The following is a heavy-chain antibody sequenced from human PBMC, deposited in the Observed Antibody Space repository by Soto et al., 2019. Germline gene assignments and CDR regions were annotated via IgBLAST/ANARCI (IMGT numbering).Heavy chain of an antibody. Sequence: PSETLSLTCTVSGGSVSSGSYYWSWIRQPPGKGLEWIGYIYYSGSTNYNPSLKSRVTISVDTSKNQFSLKLSSVTAADTAVYYCARRGLSSSSTFRYYYYGMDVWGQGTTVTVSS. CDR2: IYYSGST. J-gene: IGHJ6*02. CDR1: GGSVSSGSYY. V-gene: IGHV4-61*01. CDR3: ARRGLSSSSTFRYYYYGMDV. D-gene: IGHD6-6*01.